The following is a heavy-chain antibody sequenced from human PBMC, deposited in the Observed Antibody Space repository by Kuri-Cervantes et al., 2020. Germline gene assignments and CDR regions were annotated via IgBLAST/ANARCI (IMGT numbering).Heavy chain of an antibody. V-gene: IGHV3-48*04. Sequence: GESLKISCAASGFAFSPYSMNWVRQAPGKGLEWLSYITGSSGTIYYADSVKGRFTISRGNAKNSLYLQMNSLRAEDTAVYYCARGDALYGSGSYYSFTFDYWGQGTLVTVSS. J-gene: IGHJ4*02. D-gene: IGHD3-10*01. CDR3: ARGDALYGSGSYYSFTFDY. CDR2: ITGSSGTI. CDR1: GFAFSPYS.